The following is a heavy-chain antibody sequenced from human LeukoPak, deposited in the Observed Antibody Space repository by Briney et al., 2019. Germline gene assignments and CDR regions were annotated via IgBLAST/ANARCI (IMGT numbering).Heavy chain of an antibody. CDR1: GFALSAYW. D-gene: IGHD1-26*01. CDR3: ASSGSYRFDY. V-gene: IGHV3-7*01. CDR2: IKQDGTVQ. Sequence: GGSLRLSCAASGFALSAYWMNWVRQAPGKGLQWLANIKQDGTVQHYVDSVKGRFTISRDNAKNSLYLQMNSLRDEDTAVYYCASSGSYRFDYWGQGTLVTVSS. J-gene: IGHJ4*02.